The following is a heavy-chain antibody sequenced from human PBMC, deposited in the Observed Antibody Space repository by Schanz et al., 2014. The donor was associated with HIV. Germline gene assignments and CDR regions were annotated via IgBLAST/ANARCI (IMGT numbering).Heavy chain of an antibody. V-gene: IGHV1-18*01. J-gene: IGHJ4*02. CDR3: ARLGRGYSGYDLYGSVRAQGDDY. Sequence: QVQLVQSGAEVKKPGASVKVSCKASGYTFTSYGISWVRQAPGQGLEWMGWISAYNGNTNYAQKFQGRLTMTTDTSTSTAFMELSSLRSDDTAVYYCARLGRGYSGYDLYGSVRAQGDDYWGQGTLVTVSS. CDR1: GYTFTSYG. D-gene: IGHD5-12*01. CDR2: ISAYNGNT.